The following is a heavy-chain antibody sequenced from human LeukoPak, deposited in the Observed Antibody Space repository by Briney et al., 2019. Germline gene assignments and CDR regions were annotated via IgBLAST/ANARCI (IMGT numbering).Heavy chain of an antibody. CDR2: IYTSGTT. D-gene: IGHD3-22*01. Sequence: SETLSLTCTVSGGSIGSGTYYWTWIRQPAGKGLEYIGRIYTSGTTNYSPSLKSRVTISVDASKNQFSLSLSSVTAADTAVYYCARDRPYYYDSSGYLDYWGQGTLVTVSS. V-gene: IGHV4-61*02. J-gene: IGHJ4*02. CDR3: ARDRPYYYDSSGYLDY. CDR1: GGSIGSGTYY.